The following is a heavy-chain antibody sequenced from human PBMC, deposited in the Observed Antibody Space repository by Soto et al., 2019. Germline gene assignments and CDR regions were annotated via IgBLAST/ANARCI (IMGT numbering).Heavy chain of an antibody. J-gene: IGHJ4*02. CDR1: GGSVSNGAYY. Sequence: SETLSLTCTVSGGSVSNGAYYWSWIRQHPGRGLEWIGYIYHSGSTYYNPSLKSRVTISVDTSKNQFFLKLSSMTAADTAVYYCARIKGGAAGYFDYWGQGTLVTVSS. CDR3: ARIKGGAAGYFDY. V-gene: IGHV4-31*03. D-gene: IGHD6-13*01. CDR2: IYHSGST.